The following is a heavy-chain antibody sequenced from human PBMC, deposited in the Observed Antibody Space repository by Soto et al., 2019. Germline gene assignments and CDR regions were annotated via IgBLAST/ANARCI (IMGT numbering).Heavy chain of an antibody. CDR2: IIPIFGTA. D-gene: IGHD4-17*01. Sequence: SVKVSCKASGGTCSSYAISCVLQAPLQGLEWMGGIIPIFGTANYAQKFQGRVTITADESTSTAYMELSSLRSEDTAVYYCARNGDKNYYYYYGMDVWGQGATVTVSS. CDR3: ARNGDKNYYYYYGMDV. V-gene: IGHV1-69*13. J-gene: IGHJ6*02. CDR1: GGTCSSYA.